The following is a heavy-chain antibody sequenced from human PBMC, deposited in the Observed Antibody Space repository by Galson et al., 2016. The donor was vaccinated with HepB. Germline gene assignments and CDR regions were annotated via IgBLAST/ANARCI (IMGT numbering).Heavy chain of an antibody. CDR2: TFYRSKWHN. J-gene: IGHJ4*02. D-gene: IGHD6-19*01. Sequence: CAISGDSVSSNSAAWNWIRQSPSRGLEWLGRTFYRSKWHNDYAVSVKSRITINPDTSKNQFSLQLNSVTPEDTAVYYCARDVHWLVDYWGQGTLVTVSS. V-gene: IGHV6-1*01. CDR3: ARDVHWLVDY. CDR1: GDSVSSNSAA.